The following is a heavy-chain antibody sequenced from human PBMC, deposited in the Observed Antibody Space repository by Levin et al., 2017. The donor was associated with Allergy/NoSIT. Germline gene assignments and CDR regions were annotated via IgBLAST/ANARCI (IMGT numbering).Heavy chain of an antibody. D-gene: IGHD3-10*01. CDR2: ISYDGSNK. V-gene: IGHV3-30-3*01. CDR3: ARDIWFGESQSDAFDI. J-gene: IGHJ3*02. CDR1: GFTFSSYA. Sequence: GESLKISCAASGFTFSSYAMHWVRQAPGKGLEWVAVISYDGSNKYYADSVKGRFTISRDNSKNTLYLQMNSLRAEDTAVYYCARDIWFGESQSDAFDIWGQGTMVTVSS.